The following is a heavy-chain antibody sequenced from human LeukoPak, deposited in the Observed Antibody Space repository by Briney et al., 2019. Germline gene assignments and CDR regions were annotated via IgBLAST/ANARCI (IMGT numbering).Heavy chain of an antibody. Sequence: SQTLSLTCAVSGGSISSGGYSWSWIRQPPGKGLEWIGYIYHSGSTYYNPSLKSRVTISVDRSKNQFSLKLSSVTAADTAVYYCARGGGDILTGYYNGYNWFDPWGQGTLVTVSS. CDR2: IYHSGST. CDR1: GGSISSGGYS. D-gene: IGHD3-9*01. CDR3: ARGGGDILTGYYNGYNWFDP. V-gene: IGHV4-30-2*01. J-gene: IGHJ5*02.